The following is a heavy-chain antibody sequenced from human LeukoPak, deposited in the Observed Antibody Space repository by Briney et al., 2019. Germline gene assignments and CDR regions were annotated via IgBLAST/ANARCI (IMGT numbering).Heavy chain of an antibody. Sequence: SETLSLTCTVSGGSISSYYWSWIRQSPGKGLEWIGYIYYSGSANYNPSLESRVTISVDTSKNQFSLKLSSVTAADTAEYYCAREYYGSGNSSPSHSDYWGQGTLVTVSS. CDR3: AREYYGSGNSSPSHSDY. J-gene: IGHJ4*02. D-gene: IGHD3-10*01. CDR1: GGSISSYY. V-gene: IGHV4-59*01. CDR2: IYYSGSA.